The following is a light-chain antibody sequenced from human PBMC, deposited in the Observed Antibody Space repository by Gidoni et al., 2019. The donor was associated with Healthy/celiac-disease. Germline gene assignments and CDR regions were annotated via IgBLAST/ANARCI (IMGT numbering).Light chain of an antibody. Sequence: ENVLTQSPGTLSLSPRERATLSCRASQSVSSSYLAWYQQKPGQAPRLLIYGASSRATGIPDRFSGSGSGTDFTLTISRLEPEDFAVYYCQQYGSSRTFGQGTKVEIK. J-gene: IGKJ1*01. CDR3: QQYGSSRT. CDR1: QSVSSSY. CDR2: GAS. V-gene: IGKV3-20*01.